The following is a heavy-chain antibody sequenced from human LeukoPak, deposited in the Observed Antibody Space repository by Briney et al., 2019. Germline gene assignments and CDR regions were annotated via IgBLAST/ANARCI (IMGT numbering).Heavy chain of an antibody. CDR2: IWFDGSNK. D-gene: IGHD6-13*01. CDR1: GFTFRSHA. Sequence: PGGSLRLSCAASGFTFRSHAMHWVRQAPGKGLEWVAHIWFDGSNKYFADSVKGRFTISRDNSKNTLYLQMNSLRAEDTAVYYCAKVAAGRMGDYWGQGTLVTVSS. CDR3: AKVAAGRMGDY. J-gene: IGHJ4*02. V-gene: IGHV3-33*06.